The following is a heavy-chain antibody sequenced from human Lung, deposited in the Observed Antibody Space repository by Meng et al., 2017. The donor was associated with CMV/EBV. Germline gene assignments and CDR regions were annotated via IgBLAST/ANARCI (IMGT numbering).Heavy chain of an antibody. J-gene: IGHJ4*02. D-gene: IGHD1-26*01. V-gene: IGHV4-61*01. CDR3: AGLIVGYGGRGN. CDR2: TWPGRGT. CDR1: GGVVSSANYH. Sequence: SXTLSLXCIVSGGVVSSANYHWNWIRQTPGKGLEWIGQTWPGRGTNYNPSLESRLAISLDTSKNQFTLQLSSVTPADTAVYYCAGLIVGYGGRGNWGQGTLVTVSS.